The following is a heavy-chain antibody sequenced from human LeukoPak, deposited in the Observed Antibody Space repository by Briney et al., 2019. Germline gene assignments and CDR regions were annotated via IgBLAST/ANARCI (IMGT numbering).Heavy chain of an antibody. CDR2: INPSGGST. CDR1: GYTFTCYY. Sequence: GASVKVSCKASGYTFTCYYMHWVRQAPGQGLEWMGIINPSGGSTSYAQKFQGRVTMTRDTSTSTVYMELSSLRSEDTAVYYCARSEWEPQAFDIWGQGTMVTVSS. CDR3: ARSEWEPQAFDI. V-gene: IGHV1-46*01. J-gene: IGHJ3*02. D-gene: IGHD1-26*01.